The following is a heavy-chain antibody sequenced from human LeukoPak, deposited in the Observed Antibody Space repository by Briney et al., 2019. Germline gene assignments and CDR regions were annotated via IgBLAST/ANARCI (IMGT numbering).Heavy chain of an antibody. Sequence: GGSLRLSCAASGFTFSSYTFSTYAMSWVRQAPGKGLEWVSAVSGSGVSTYYADSVKGRFTIFRDNSKNTLYLQMNGLRAEDTAVYYCAKGVEDSGIYYYYYMDVWGKGTTVTVSS. CDR3: AKGVEDSGIYYYYYMDV. CDR2: VSGSGVST. J-gene: IGHJ6*03. CDR1: GFTFSSYTFSTYA. D-gene: IGHD2-15*01. V-gene: IGHV3-23*01.